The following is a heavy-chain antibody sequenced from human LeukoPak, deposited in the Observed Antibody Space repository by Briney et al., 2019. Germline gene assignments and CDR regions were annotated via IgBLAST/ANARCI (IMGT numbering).Heavy chain of an antibody. CDR1: GFTFSTYG. J-gene: IGHJ4*02. V-gene: IGHV3-23*01. Sequence: GGSLRLSCAASGFTFSTYGMNWVRQAPGEGLEWVSAITNTGGTTYYADSVKGRFTISRDNSKNTLFLQMNSLRAEDTAVYYCVKSTQNFDCWGQGTLVTVSS. CDR2: ITNTGGTT. CDR3: VKSTQNFDC. D-gene: IGHD1-1*01.